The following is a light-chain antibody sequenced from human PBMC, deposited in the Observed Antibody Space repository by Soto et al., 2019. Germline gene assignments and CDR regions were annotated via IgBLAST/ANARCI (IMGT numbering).Light chain of an antibody. CDR3: SSYTSLSTLV. V-gene: IGLV2-14*01. J-gene: IGLJ1*01. CDR2: EVT. Sequence: QSVLTQPASVSGSPGQSITISCSGTSSDVGAFNYVSWYQHHPGKAPKLLIYEVTNRPSGVSNRFSGSKSGNTASLTISGLHAEDEADYYCSSYTSLSTLVLGTGTKVTVL. CDR1: SSDVGAFNY.